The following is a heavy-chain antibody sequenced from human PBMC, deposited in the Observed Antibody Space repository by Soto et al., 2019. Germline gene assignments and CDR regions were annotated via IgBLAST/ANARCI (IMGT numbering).Heavy chain of an antibody. CDR1: GFTFSSYG. J-gene: IGHJ4*02. D-gene: IGHD3-22*01. CDR2: ISYDGSNK. CDR3: VKTYYHDSSGYSVDY. V-gene: IGHV3-30*18. Sequence: GGSLRLSCAASGFTFSSYGMHWVRQAPGKGLEWVAVISYDGSNKYYADSVKGRFTISRDNSKNTLYLQMNSLRAEDTAVYYCVKTYYHDSSGYSVDYWGQGTLVTVSS.